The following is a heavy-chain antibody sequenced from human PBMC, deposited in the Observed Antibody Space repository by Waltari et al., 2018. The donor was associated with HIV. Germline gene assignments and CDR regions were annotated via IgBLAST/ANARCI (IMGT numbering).Heavy chain of an antibody. D-gene: IGHD3-22*01. CDR2: ISYDGSNK. Sequence: QVQLVESGGVVVQPGRSLRLSCAASGFTFNTYAMYWGRQAPGKGRECVAVISYDGSNKYYADSVKGRFTISRDNSKNTLYLQMNSLRDEDTAGYYCERDSSGYYYVGYGMDVWGQGTTVTVSS. J-gene: IGHJ6*02. CDR3: ERDSSGYYYVGYGMDV. CDR1: GFTFNTYA. V-gene: IGHV3-30*01.